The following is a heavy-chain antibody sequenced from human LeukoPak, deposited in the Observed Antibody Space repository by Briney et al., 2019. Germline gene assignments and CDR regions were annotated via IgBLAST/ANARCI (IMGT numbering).Heavy chain of an antibody. V-gene: IGHV3-49*03. CDR1: GFTFGDYA. Sequence: GGSLRLSCTASGFTFGDYAMSWFRQAPGKGLKRVGFIRSKAYGGTTEYAASVKGRFTIPRDDSKSIAYLQMNSLKTDHTDVYYCTRRVAAAGTGSQGYWGQGTLVTVSS. J-gene: IGHJ4*02. D-gene: IGHD6-13*01. CDR2: IRSKAYGGTT. CDR3: TRRVAAAGTGSQGY.